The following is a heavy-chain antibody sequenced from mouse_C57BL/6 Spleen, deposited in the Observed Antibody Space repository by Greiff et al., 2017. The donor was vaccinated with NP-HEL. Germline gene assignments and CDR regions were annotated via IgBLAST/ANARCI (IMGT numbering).Heavy chain of an antibody. CDR2: INPNNGGT. D-gene: IGHD2-4*01. CDR3: ARRGIYYDYLYFDY. J-gene: IGHJ2*01. V-gene: IGHV1-26*01. Sequence: VQLQQSGPELVKPGSSVKISCKASGYTFTDYYMNWVKQSHGKSLEWIGDINPNNGGTSYNQKFKGKATLTVDKSSSTAYMELRSLTSEDSAVYYCARRGIYYDYLYFDYWGQGTTLTVSS. CDR1: GYTFTDYY.